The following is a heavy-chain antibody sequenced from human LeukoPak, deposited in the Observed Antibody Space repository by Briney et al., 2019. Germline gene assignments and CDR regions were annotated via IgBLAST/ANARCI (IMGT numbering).Heavy chain of an antibody. CDR1: GFTFNDYA. V-gene: IGHV3-9*01. D-gene: IGHD3-10*02. Sequence: GGSLRLSCATSGFTFNDYAMYWVRQAPGKGLEWVSGISWNSRSIAYADSVKGRFTISRDNAKNSLYLQMNSLRAEDTAVYYCAELGITMIGGVWGKGTTVTISS. J-gene: IGHJ6*04. CDR2: ISWNSRSI. CDR3: AELGITMIGGV.